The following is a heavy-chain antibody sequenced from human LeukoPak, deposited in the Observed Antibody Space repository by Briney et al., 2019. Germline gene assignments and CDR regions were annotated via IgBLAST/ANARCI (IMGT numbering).Heavy chain of an antibody. CDR1: GGTFSSYA. Sequence: SVKVSCKASGGTFSSYAISWVRQAPGQGLERMGGIIPIFGTANYAQKFQGRVTITTDESTSTAYMELSSLRSEDTAVYYCARDSGGPRYCSSTSCYGHYDYWGQGTLVTVSS. CDR3: ARDSGGPRYCSSTSCYGHYDY. CDR2: IIPIFGTA. D-gene: IGHD2-2*01. J-gene: IGHJ4*02. V-gene: IGHV1-69*05.